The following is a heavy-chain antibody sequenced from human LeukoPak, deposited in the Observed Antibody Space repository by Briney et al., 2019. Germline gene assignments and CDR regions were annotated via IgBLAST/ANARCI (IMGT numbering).Heavy chain of an antibody. J-gene: IGHJ4*02. Sequence: PSETLSLTCTVSGGSISSDFYYWGWIRQPPGKGLEWIGGIYYSGSTLYTPSLKSRVTMSVDTSKNQFSLQLSSVTAADTAVYYCARQVPGSVTLDYWGQGTLVTVSS. D-gene: IGHD1-14*01. CDR3: ARQVPGSVTLDY. V-gene: IGHV4-39*01. CDR1: GGSISSDFYY. CDR2: IYYSGST.